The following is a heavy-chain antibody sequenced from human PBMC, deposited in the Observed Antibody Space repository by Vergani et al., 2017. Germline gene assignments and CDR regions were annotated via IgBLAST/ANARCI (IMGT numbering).Heavy chain of an antibody. CDR1: GFTFSSYS. J-gene: IGHJ5*02. CDR3: ARDTFFGGYDYNWFDP. D-gene: IGHD2/OR15-2a*01. Sequence: EVQLVESGGGLVKPGGSLRLSCAASGFTFSSYSMNWVRQAPGKGLEWFSSISSSSSYIYYTDSVKGRFTIARNNAKNSLYLQMNSLRVEDTAVYYCARDTFFGGYDYNWFDPWGQGTLVTVSS. V-gene: IGHV3-21*01. CDR2: ISSSSSYI.